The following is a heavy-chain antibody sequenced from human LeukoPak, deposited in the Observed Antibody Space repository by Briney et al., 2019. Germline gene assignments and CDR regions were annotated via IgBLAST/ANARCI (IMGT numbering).Heavy chain of an antibody. V-gene: IGHV4-34*01. CDR2: INHSGST. D-gene: IGHD3-3*01. CDR1: GGSFSGYY. J-gene: IGHJ5*02. Sequence: PSETLSLTCAVYGGSFSGYYWSWIRQPPGKGLEWIGEINHSGSTNYNPSLKSRVTISVDTSKNQFSLKLSSVTAADTAVYYCARGPYYDFWSGYWVYWFDPWGQGTLATVSS. CDR3: ARGPYYDFWSGYWVYWFDP.